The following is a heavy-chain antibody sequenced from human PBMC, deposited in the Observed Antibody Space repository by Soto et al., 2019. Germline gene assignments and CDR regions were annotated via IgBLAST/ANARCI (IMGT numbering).Heavy chain of an antibody. CDR2: IYYSGST. D-gene: IGHD3-22*01. J-gene: IGHJ5*02. CDR1: GGSISSGGYY. V-gene: IGHV4-31*03. Sequence: SETLSLTCTVSGGSISSGGYYWRWIRQHPGKGLEWIGYIYYSGSTYYNPSLKSRVTISVDTSKNQFSLKLSSVTAADTAVYYCAREDDSSGANWFDPWGQGTLVTVYS. CDR3: AREDDSSGANWFDP.